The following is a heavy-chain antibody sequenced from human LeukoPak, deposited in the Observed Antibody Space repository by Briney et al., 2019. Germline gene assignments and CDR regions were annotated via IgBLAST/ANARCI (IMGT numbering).Heavy chain of an antibody. V-gene: IGHV4-59*01. Sequence: ASETLSLTCAVYGGSFSGYYWSWIRQPPGKGLEWIGYIYYSGSTNYNPSLKSRVTISVDTSKNQFSLKLSSVTAADTAVYYCARSDKGYLSSYYFDYWGQGTLVTVSS. CDR3: ARSDKGYLSSYYFDY. D-gene: IGHD6-13*01. CDR2: IYYSGST. J-gene: IGHJ4*02. CDR1: GGSFSGYY.